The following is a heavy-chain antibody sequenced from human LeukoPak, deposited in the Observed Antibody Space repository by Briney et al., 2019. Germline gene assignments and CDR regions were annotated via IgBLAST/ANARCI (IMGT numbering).Heavy chain of an antibody. J-gene: IGHJ4*02. CDR2: IYHSGRT. CDR3: ARGLYDDDDVPYFDS. D-gene: IGHD2-2*02. CDR1: GYSITSGFY. V-gene: IGHV4-38-2*02. Sequence: SETLSLTCTVSGYSITSGFYWGWIRQPPGKGLEWIGSIYHSGRTYYNSSLKSRVTISVDTSKKQFSLKLSSVTAADTAVYYCARGLYDDDDVPYFDSWGQGTLVTASS.